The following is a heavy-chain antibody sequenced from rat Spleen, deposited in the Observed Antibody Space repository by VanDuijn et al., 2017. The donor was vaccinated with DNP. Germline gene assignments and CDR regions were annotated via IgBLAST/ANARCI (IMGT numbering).Heavy chain of an antibody. V-gene: IGHV5S10*01. CDR1: GFTFSDYN. CDR3: AKRYIKYPGPGHFDY. Sequence: EVLLVESGGGLVQPGRSLKLSCAASGFTFSDYNMAWVRQAPKKGLEWVATIIYDGSRTYYRDSVKGRFTISRDNAKSTPYLQMDSLRSEDTATYYCAKRYIKYPGPGHFDYWGQGVMVSVSS. J-gene: IGHJ2*01. D-gene: IGHD1-4*01. CDR2: IIYDGSRT.